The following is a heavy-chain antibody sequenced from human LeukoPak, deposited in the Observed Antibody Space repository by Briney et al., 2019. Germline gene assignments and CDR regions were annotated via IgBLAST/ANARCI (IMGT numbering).Heavy chain of an antibody. CDR1: GYTFTSYD. V-gene: IGHV1-8*03. CDR2: MNTNRGNT. D-gene: IGHD3-10*01. J-gene: IGHJ3*02. CDR3: ARNMVRGVMITHDAFDI. Sequence: ASVKVSCKASGYTFTSYDINWVRQATGQGLEWMGWMNTNRGNTGYAQKFQGRVTITRNTSISTAYMELSSLRSEDTAVYYCARNMVRGVMITHDAFDIWGQGTMVTVSS.